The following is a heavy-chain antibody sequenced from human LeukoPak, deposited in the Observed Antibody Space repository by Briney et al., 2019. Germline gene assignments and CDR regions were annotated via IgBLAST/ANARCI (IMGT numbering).Heavy chain of an antibody. CDR3: ARHPSDGSGKYYYYYMDV. CDR2: INHSGST. V-gene: IGHV4-34*01. Sequence: SETLSLTCAVYGGSFSGYCWSWIRQPPGKGLERIGEINHSGSTNYNPSLKSRVTISVDTSKNQFSLKLSSVTAADTAVYYCARHPSDGSGKYYYYYMDVWGKGTTVTISS. CDR1: GGSFSGYC. J-gene: IGHJ6*03. D-gene: IGHD3-10*01.